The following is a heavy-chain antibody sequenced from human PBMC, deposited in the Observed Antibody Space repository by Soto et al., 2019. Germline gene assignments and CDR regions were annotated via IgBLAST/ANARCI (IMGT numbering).Heavy chain of an antibody. CDR1: GFTFSSYG. J-gene: IGHJ5*02. CDR3: AKDVGVGELWVHWFDL. CDR2: ISFDGTNK. Sequence: QVQLVESGGGVVQPGRSLRLSCAASGFTFSSYGMQWVRQAPGKGLEWVAVISFDGTNKYSADSVRGRFTISRDNSKNTLYLQMNSLRDEDTAVYYCAKDVGVGELWVHWFDLWGQGTLVTVSS. V-gene: IGHV3-30*18. D-gene: IGHD3-10*01.